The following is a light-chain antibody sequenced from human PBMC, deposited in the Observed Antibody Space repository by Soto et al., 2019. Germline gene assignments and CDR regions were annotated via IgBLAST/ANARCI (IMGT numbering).Light chain of an antibody. J-gene: IGKJ3*01. CDR1: QTIIRY. V-gene: IGKV1-39*01. CDR3: QQSYSTLFT. Sequence: DIQMTQSPSSLSASVGDRVTITCRASQTIIRYLNWYQQKPGRAPNLLIYAASSLQSGVPSRFSGSASGTEFTLTISRLQPEDFATYYCQQSYSTLFTFGPGTKVEIK. CDR2: AAS.